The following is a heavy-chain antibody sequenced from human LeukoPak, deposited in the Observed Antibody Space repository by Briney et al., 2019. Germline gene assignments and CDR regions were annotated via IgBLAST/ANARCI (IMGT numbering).Heavy chain of an antibody. V-gene: IGHV4-4*07. J-gene: IGHJ6*03. D-gene: IGHD2-2*01. Sequence: PSETLSLTCTVSGGSISSYYWSWIRQPAGKGLEWIGRIYTSGSTNYNPSLKSRVTMSVDTSKNQFSLKLSSVTAADTAVYYCARDPNTGYCSSTSCYGGCYMDVWGKGTTVTVSS. CDR1: GGSISSYY. CDR2: IYTSGST. CDR3: ARDPNTGYCSSTSCYGGCYMDV.